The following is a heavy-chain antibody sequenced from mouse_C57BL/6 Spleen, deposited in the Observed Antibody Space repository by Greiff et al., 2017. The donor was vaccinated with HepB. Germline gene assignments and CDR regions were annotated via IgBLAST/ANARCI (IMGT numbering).Heavy chain of an antibody. CDR2: IYPRSGNT. J-gene: IGHJ3*01. Sequence: VQLQQSGAELARPGASVKLSCKASGYTFTSYGISWVKQRTGQGLEWIGEIYPRSGNTYYNEKFKGKATLTADKSSSTAYMELRSLTSEDSAVYFCARSADGYPWFAYWGQGTLVTVSA. CDR3: ARSADGYPWFAY. V-gene: IGHV1-81*01. CDR1: GYTFTSYG. D-gene: IGHD2-3*01.